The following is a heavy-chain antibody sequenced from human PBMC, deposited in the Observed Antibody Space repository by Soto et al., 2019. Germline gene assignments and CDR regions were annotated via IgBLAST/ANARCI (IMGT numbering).Heavy chain of an antibody. CDR1: GFTFSSYA. V-gene: IGHV3-23*01. D-gene: IGHD1-1*01. CDR2: ISDSGGST. J-gene: IGHJ4*02. Sequence: GGSLRLSCAASGFTFSSYAMSWVRQAPGKGLEWVSAISDSGGSTYYADSVKGRFTISRDNSKNTLYLQMNSLRAEDTAVYYCAKLYWNPRYFDYWGQGARVTVSS. CDR3: AKLYWNPRYFDY.